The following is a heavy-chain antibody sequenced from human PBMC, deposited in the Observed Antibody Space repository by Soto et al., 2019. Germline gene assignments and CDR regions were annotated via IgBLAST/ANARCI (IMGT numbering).Heavy chain of an antibody. CDR3: AHRPNVNGWELRSCDYFDY. CDR2: IYWNDDK. Sequence: SGPTLVKPTQTLTLTCTFSGFSLSTSGVGVGWIRQPPGKALEWLALIYWNDDKRYSPSLKSRLTITKDTSKNQVVLTMTNMDPVDTATYYCAHRPNVNGWELRSCDYFDYWGQGTLVTVSS. CDR1: GFSLSTSGVG. V-gene: IGHV2-5*01. D-gene: IGHD1-26*01. J-gene: IGHJ4*02.